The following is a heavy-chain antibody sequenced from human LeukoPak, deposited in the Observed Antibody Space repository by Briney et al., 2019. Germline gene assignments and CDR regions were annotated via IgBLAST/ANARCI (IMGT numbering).Heavy chain of an antibody. CDR2: IYYSGST. J-gene: IGHJ4*02. Sequence: SETLSLTCTVSGGSISSGDYYWSWIRQPPGKGLEWIGYIYYSGSTYYNPSLKSRVTISAYTSKNQFSLKLSSVTAADTAVYYCARGGDYGDYSNSFDYWGQGTLVTVSS. CDR1: GGSISSGDYY. CDR3: ARGGDYGDYSNSFDY. V-gene: IGHV4-30-4*01. D-gene: IGHD4-17*01.